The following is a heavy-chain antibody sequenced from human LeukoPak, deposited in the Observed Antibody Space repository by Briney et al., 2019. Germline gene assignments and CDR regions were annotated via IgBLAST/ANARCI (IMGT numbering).Heavy chain of an antibody. CDR2: TNPNSGNT. CDR1: GYTFTSYD. CDR3: ARVTLSGSYGSGSYYYDY. J-gene: IGHJ4*02. V-gene: IGHV1-8*01. D-gene: IGHD3-10*01. Sequence: ASVKVSCKASGYTFTSYDINWVRQATGQGLEWMGWTNPNSGNTGYAQKFQGRVTMTRNTSISTAYMELSSLRSEDTAVYYCARVTLSGSYGSGSYYYDYWGQGTLVTVSS.